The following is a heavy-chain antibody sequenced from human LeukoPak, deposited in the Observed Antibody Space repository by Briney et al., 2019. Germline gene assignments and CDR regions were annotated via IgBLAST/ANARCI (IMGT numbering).Heavy chain of an antibody. CDR2: ISGSGGST. CDR1: GFTFSSLA. J-gene: IGHJ4*02. CDR3: AKASNTWNYFDY. Sequence: GGSLRLSCAASGFTFSSLAMSWVRQAPGKGLEWVSAISGSGGSTYYADSVKGRFTISRDNSKNTLSLQMNSLRAEDTAIYYCAKASNTWNYFDYWGQGTLVTVSS. V-gene: IGHV3-23*01. D-gene: IGHD1-1*01.